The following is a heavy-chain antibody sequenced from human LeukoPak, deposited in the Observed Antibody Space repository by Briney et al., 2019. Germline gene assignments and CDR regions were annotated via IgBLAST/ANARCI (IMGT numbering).Heavy chain of an antibody. J-gene: IGHJ4*02. D-gene: IGHD3-22*01. V-gene: IGHV3-23*01. CDR1: GFTVSSNY. CDR2: ISGSGDNT. Sequence: GGSLRLSCAASGFTVSSNYMSWVRQAPGKGLEWVSAISGSGDNTYYADSVKGRFTISRDNSKNTLYLQMNSLRAEDTALYYCAKGSYYDSSGTYYFDYWGQGTLVTVSS. CDR3: AKGSYYDSSGTYYFDY.